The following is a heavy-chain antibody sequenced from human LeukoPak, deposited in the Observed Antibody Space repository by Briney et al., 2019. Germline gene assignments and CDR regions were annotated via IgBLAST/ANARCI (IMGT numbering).Heavy chain of an antibody. CDR2: ISSSSSTI. Sequence: GGSLRLSCAACGFTFSSYSMNWVRQAPGKGLEWVSYISSSSSTIYYADSVKGRFTISRDNAKNSLYLQMNSLRAEDTAVYYCARDSYYDSTPQDYWGQGTLVTVSS. D-gene: IGHD3-22*01. J-gene: IGHJ4*02. V-gene: IGHV3-48*04. CDR3: ARDSYYDSTPQDY. CDR1: GFTFSSYS.